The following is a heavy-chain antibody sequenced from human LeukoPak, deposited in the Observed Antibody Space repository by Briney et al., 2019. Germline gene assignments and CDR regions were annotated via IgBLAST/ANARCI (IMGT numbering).Heavy chain of an antibody. V-gene: IGHV1-69*06. CDR1: GGTFSSYA. CDR3: ARGSSWYDQVDY. D-gene: IGHD6-13*01. J-gene: IGHJ4*02. Sequence: SVKVSCKAPGGTFSSYAISWVRQAPGQGLEWMGGIIPIFGTANYAQKFQGRVTITADKSTSTAYMELSSLRSEDTAVYYCARGSSWYDQVDYWGQGTLVTVSS. CDR2: IIPIFGTA.